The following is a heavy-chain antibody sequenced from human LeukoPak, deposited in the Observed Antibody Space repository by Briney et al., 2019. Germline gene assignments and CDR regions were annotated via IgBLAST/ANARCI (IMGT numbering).Heavy chain of an antibody. CDR2: IIPILGIA. CDR1: GGTFSSYA. D-gene: IGHD3-22*01. J-gene: IGHJ4*02. CDR3: ARFDYYDSSGLAPY. V-gene: IGHV1-69*04. Sequence: ASVKVSCKASGGTFSSYATSWVRQAPGQGLEWMGRIIPILGIANYAQKFQGRVTITADKSTSTAYMELSSLRSEDTAVYYCARFDYYDSSGLAPYWGQGTLVTVSS.